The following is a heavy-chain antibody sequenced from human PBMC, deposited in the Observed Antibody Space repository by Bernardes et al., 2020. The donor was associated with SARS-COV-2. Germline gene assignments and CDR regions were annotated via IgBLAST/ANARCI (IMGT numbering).Heavy chain of an antibody. CDR2: LSGSGGST. V-gene: IGHV3-23*01. Sequence: GGSLRLSCADSGYTFSNYAMNWVRQAPGKGLEWVSGLSGSGGSTYYADSVKGRFTISRDNSLNTLSLQMNSLRAEDTAVYYCAKWGLDWFGNYYYGMDVWGQGTTVTVSS. D-gene: IGHD3-9*01. J-gene: IGHJ6*02. CDR1: GYTFSNYA. CDR3: AKWGLDWFGNYYYGMDV.